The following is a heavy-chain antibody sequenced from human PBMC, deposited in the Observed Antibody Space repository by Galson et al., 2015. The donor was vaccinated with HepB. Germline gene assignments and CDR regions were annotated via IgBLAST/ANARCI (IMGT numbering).Heavy chain of an antibody. D-gene: IGHD3-16*02. CDR1: GFTFNAYE. V-gene: IGHV3-48*03. J-gene: IGHJ4*02. CDR2: ISGSGSTI. CDR3: ARDIRTFGGVVANDY. Sequence: SLRLSCAASGFTFNAYEMNWVRQAPGKGLEWGSCISGSGSTIFYADSVKGRFTISRDNADNSLNLQMNSLRAEDTAVYYCARDIRTFGGVVANDYWGQGTLVTVSS.